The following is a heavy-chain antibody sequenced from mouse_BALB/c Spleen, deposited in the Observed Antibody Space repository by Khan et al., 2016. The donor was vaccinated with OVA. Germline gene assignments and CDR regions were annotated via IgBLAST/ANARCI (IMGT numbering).Heavy chain of an antibody. Sequence: QVQLQQSGPELVKLGASVKMSCKASGYTFTDYVMNWVKQRNGQGLEWIGQIYPGSDSTYYNEKFKGKATLTADRSSSTAYMQLSNLTSEDSAVDFCARAGWDVFAYWGQGTLVTVAA. D-gene: IGHD4-1*01. J-gene: IGHJ3*01. CDR3: ARAGWDVFAY. V-gene: IGHV1-77*01. CDR1: GYTFTDYV. CDR2: IYPGSDST.